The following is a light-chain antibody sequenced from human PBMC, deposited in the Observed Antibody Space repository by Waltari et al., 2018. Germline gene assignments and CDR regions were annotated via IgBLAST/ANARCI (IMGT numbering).Light chain of an antibody. Sequence: QSALTQPRSVSGSPGQSVTISCTGTRSDVGAYDYVSWYQQRPGKAPKLIIYDVAERPSGVPDRFSGYKSDNKASLTISGLQADDEADYYCCSYAGRYTNYVFGSGTKVTVL. V-gene: IGLV2-11*01. CDR1: RSDVGAYDY. CDR2: DVA. CDR3: CSYAGRYTNYV. J-gene: IGLJ1*01.